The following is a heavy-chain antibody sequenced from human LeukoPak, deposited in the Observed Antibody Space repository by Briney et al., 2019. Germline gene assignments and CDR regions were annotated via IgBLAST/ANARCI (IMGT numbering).Heavy chain of an antibody. V-gene: IGHV4-59*01. CDR2: IYYSGST. D-gene: IGHD5-12*01. CDR1: GGSISSYY. CDR3: ARQYSGYEGFDY. Sequence: SETLSLTCTVSGGSISSYYWSWIRQPPGKGLEWIGYIYYSGSTNYNPSLKSRVTISVDTSKNQFSLKLSSVTAADTAVYYCARQYSGYEGFDYWGQGTLVTVSS. J-gene: IGHJ4*02.